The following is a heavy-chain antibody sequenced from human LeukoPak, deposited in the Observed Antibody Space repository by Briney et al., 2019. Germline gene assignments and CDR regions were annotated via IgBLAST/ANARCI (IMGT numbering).Heavy chain of an antibody. CDR1: GYTFTSYG. J-gene: IGHJ6*02. CDR3: ARDSNDSNYYYYYGMDV. CDR2: ISAYNGNT. Sequence: VASVKVSCTASGYTFTSYGISWVRQAPGQGLEWMGWISAYNGNTNYAQKLQGRVTMTTDTSTSTAYMELRSLRSDDTAVYYCARDSNDSNYYYYYGMDVWGQGTTVTVSS. V-gene: IGHV1-18*01. D-gene: IGHD3-3*01.